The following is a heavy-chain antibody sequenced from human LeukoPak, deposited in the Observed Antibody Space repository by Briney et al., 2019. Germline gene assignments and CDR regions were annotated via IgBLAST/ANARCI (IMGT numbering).Heavy chain of an antibody. V-gene: IGHV4-34*01. Sequence: SETLSLTCAVYGGSLRGYYWSWIRQPPGKGLEWIGEINHSGSTNYNPSLKSRVTISVDTSKNQFSLKLSSVTAADTAVYYCARRYYGSGTYYLDYWGQGTLVTVSS. D-gene: IGHD3-10*01. CDR3: ARRYYGSGTYYLDY. CDR1: GGSLRGYY. J-gene: IGHJ4*02. CDR2: INHSGST.